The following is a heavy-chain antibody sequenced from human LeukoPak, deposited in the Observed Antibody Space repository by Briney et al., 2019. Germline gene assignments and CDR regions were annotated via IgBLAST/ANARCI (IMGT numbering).Heavy chain of an antibody. CDR1: GFTVTSFW. J-gene: IGHJ4*02. D-gene: IGHD6-13*01. Sequence: GGSLRLSCAASGFTVTSFWMDWVRQAPGKGLEWVANINQDESAKNYVDSVKGRFTISRDNAKNSLYLQMNSLRAEDTAVYYCARDSSRQNYWGQGTLVTVSS. V-gene: IGHV3-7*01. CDR2: INQDESAK. CDR3: ARDSSRQNY.